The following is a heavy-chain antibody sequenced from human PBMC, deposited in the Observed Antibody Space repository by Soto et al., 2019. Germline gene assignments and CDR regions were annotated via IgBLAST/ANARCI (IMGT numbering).Heavy chain of an antibody. CDR3: ARWGTTGGLDV. J-gene: IGHJ1*01. Sequence: QVQLVESGGGVVQPGTSLRVSCVGSGFTFRSYVIHWVRLAPGKGLEWVALTSYDGSGKYYGDSVRGRFTISRDNSRNTVDLQMDSLRLEDTALYYCARWGTTGGLDVWGQGTLVSVSS. D-gene: IGHD3-16*01. CDR2: TSYDGSGK. CDR1: GFTFRSYV. V-gene: IGHV3-30*19.